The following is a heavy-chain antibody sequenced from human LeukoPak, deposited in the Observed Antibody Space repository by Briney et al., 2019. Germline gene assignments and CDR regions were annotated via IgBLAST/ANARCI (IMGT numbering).Heavy chain of an antibody. Sequence: SVKVSCKASGGTVSSHTISWERQAPEQGLEWMGRIIPLFGIVNYAQKFQDRVTITADKSTSTAYMEVSSLRSEDTAVYYCARIPSGDVDTAMVMYYHYGMDVWGQGTTVTVSS. J-gene: IGHJ6*02. D-gene: IGHD5-18*01. CDR3: ARIPSGDVDTAMVMYYHYGMDV. CDR2: IIPLFGIV. CDR1: GGTVSSHT. V-gene: IGHV1-69*02.